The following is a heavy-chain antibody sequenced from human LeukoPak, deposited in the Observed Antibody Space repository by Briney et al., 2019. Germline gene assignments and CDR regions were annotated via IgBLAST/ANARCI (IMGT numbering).Heavy chain of an antibody. Sequence: PGGSLRFSCGASGFTVSNHHMTWVRQSPGKGLECVSVVFSDGRTSYTDSVKGRFTISRDSSKNTLFLYLDKLRAEDTAVYYCAIDGGWHGYFDSWGQGTMVTVSS. V-gene: IGHV3-53*01. J-gene: IGHJ3*02. CDR1: GFTVSNHH. CDR2: VFSDGRT. CDR3: AIDGGWHGYFDS. D-gene: IGHD3-16*01.